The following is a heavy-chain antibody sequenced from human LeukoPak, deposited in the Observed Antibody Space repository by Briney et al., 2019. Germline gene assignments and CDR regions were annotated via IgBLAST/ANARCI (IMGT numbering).Heavy chain of an antibody. J-gene: IGHJ4*02. Sequence: QPGRSLRLSCAASGFTFDDYAMHWVRQAPGKGLEWVSGISWNSGSIGYADSVKGRFTISRDNAKNSLYLQMNSLRAEDTALYYCAKRNDYGDYFDYWGQGTLVTVSS. CDR1: GFTFDDYA. D-gene: IGHD4-17*01. CDR3: AKRNDYGDYFDY. V-gene: IGHV3-9*01. CDR2: ISWNSGSI.